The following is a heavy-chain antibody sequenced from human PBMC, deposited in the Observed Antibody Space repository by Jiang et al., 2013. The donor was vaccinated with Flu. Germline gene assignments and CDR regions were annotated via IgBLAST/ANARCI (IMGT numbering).Heavy chain of an antibody. V-gene: IGHV4-31*01. CDR3: ARGPRDYGNSYFDS. J-gene: IGHJ4*02. D-gene: IGHD4-17*01. Sequence: GPGLVKPSQTLSLTCSVSGASITSGAYSWSWIRQHPGKGLEWIGYMYSSGSTYYNPSLKSLKTISVDTSKNQFSLRLSSVTAADTAVYYCARGPRDYGNSYFDSWGQGILVTVSS. CDR2: MYSSGST. CDR1: GASITSGAYS.